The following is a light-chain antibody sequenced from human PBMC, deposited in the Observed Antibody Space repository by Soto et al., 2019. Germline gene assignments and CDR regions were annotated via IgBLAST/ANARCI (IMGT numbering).Light chain of an antibody. CDR3: SSFGSSSRLEV. CDR1: SSDSGGYQY. V-gene: IGLV2-14*03. J-gene: IGLJ1*01. Sequence: QSALTQPASVSGSPGQSITISCTGVSSDSGGYQYVSWYQQHPGKAPKLMIYDVSNRPSGVSNRFSGSESGTTASLTISGLQADDEADYYYSSFGSSSRLEVFGTGTKLTVL. CDR2: DVS.